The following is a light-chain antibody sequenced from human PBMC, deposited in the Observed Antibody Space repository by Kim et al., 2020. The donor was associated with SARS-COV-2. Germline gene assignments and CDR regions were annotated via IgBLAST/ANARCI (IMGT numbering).Light chain of an antibody. CDR2: QDS. CDR1: KLGDKY. Sequence: PGQTASITCSGDKLGDKYACWYQQKPGQSPVLVIYQDSKRPSGIPERFSGSNSGNTATLTISGTQAMDEADYYCQAWDSSTAVVFGGGTQLTVL. J-gene: IGLJ2*01. CDR3: QAWDSSTAVV. V-gene: IGLV3-1*01.